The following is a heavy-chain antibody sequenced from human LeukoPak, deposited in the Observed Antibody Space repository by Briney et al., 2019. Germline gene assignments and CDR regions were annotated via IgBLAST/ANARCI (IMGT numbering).Heavy chain of an antibody. CDR2: ISYDGSNK. J-gene: IGHJ4*02. Sequence: PGGSLRLSCAASGFTFGSYAMHWVRQAPGKGLEWVAVISYDGSNKYYADSVKGRFTISRDNSKNTLYLQMNSLRAEDTAVYYCARGQWLVSDYFDYWGQGTLVTVSS. V-gene: IGHV3-30*04. D-gene: IGHD6-19*01. CDR3: ARGQWLVSDYFDY. CDR1: GFTFGSYA.